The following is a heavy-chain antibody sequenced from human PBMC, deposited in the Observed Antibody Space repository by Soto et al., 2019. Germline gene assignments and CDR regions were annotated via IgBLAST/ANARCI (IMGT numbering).Heavy chain of an antibody. V-gene: IGHV3-23*01. J-gene: IGHJ4*02. D-gene: IGHD1-26*01. CDR3: VKEGKMGVEGFDF. CDR2: IRGDLVTT. CDR1: GFTFSDHA. Sequence: QLLESGGDLVQPGGSLRLSCATSGFTFSDHAMHWVRQAPGEGLEWVSGIRGDLVTTPYADSVKGRFTISRDNSKNTLYLQMNSLRAEDAAIYYCVKEGKMGVEGFDFWCQGTLVTVSS.